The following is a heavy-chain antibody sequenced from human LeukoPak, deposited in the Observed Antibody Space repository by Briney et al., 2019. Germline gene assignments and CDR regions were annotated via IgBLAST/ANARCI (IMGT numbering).Heavy chain of an antibody. J-gene: IGHJ6*02. V-gene: IGHV3-11*04. Sequence: GGSLRLSCAASGFTFSDNYMSWIRQAPGKGLEWVSYISSSGSTIYYADSVKGRFTISRDNAKNSLYLQMNSLRAEDTAVYYCARDLLPGTAGYYGMDVWGQGTTVTVSS. CDR2: ISSSGSTI. CDR3: ARDLLPGTAGYYGMDV. CDR1: GFTFSDNY. D-gene: IGHD1-1*01.